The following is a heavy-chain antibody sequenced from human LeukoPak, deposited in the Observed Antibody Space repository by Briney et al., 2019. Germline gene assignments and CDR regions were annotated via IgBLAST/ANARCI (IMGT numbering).Heavy chain of an antibody. V-gene: IGHV4-34*01. D-gene: IGHD6-13*01. CDR2: INHSGST. Sequence: SETLSLTCAVYGGSFSGYYWSWIRQPPGKGLEWIGEINHSGSTNYNPSLKSRVTISVDTSKNQFSLKLSSVTAADTAVYYCAKRGSNTWSDFDYWGQGTLVTVSS. J-gene: IGHJ4*02. CDR1: GGSFSGYY. CDR3: AKRGSNTWSDFDY.